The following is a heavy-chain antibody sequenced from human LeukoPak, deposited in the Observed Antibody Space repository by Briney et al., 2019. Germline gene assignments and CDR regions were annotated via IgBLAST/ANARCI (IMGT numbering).Heavy chain of an antibody. D-gene: IGHD3-10*01. CDR1: GGSISSYY. J-gene: IGHJ3*02. CDR3: ARDSNTMVRANAFDI. V-gene: IGHV4-4*07. CDR2: IYTSGST. Sequence: SETLSLTCIVSGGSISSYYWSWIRQPAGKGLEWIGRIYTSGSTNYNPSLKSRVTMSVDTSKNQFSLKLSSVTAADTAVYYCARDSNTMVRANAFDIWGQATMVTVSS.